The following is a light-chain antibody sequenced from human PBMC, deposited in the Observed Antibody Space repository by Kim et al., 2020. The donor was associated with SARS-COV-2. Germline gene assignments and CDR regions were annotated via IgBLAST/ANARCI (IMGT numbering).Light chain of an antibody. V-gene: IGLV2-14*03. CDR2: GVS. CDR3: TSYTRSDTWV. J-gene: IGLJ3*02. Sequence: GQSITLSCTGTNNDVGGYNFVSWYQQHPGKAPKFMIYGVSQRPSGVSNRFSGSKSGNTASLTISGLQAEDEADYYCTSYTRSDTWVFGGGTQLTVL. CDR1: NNDVGGYNF.